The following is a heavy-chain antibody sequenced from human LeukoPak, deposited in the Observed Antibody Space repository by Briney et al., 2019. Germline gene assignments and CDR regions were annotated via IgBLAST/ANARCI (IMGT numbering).Heavy chain of an antibody. CDR1: GFIFSDQY. CDR2: INSNGAVI. Sequence: GGSLRLSCAASGFIFSDQYMEWVRQAPGKGLEWLSHINSNGAVISYADSVKGRFTISRDTAKSSLYLQMNSLKIEDTAIYFCARDPDGDYDFDYWGQGTLVTVSS. D-gene: IGHD4-17*01. CDR3: ARDPDGDYDFDY. J-gene: IGHJ4*02. V-gene: IGHV3-11*04.